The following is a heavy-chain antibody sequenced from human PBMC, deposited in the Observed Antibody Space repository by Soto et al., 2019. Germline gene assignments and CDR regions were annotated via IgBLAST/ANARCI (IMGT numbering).Heavy chain of an antibody. CDR3: ATKRSFHVES. D-gene: IGHD1-1*01. J-gene: IGHJ4*02. V-gene: IGHV3-30*03. Sequence: QVQLVESGGGVVQPGRSLRLSCAASGFTFSDYDMHWVRQAPGKGLEWVAVLSYDGSTNHYADSLKGRFTISRDNSKSTLFLQMNGLRAEDTAVDYCATKRSFHVESWGQGTLVTVSS. CDR2: LSYDGSTN. CDR1: GFTFSDYD.